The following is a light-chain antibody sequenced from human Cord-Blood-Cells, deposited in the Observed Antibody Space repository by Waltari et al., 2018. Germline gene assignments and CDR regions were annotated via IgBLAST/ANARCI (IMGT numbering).Light chain of an antibody. CDR1: QSVSSY. Sequence: EIVLTQSPATLSLSPGERATLSCRASQSVSSYLAWYQQKPGQAPRLLIYDASTRATGVTATLSGSGSGTDFTLTISSLEPEDFAVDYCQQRSNWPPLTFGGGTKVEIK. CDR3: QQRSNWPPLT. V-gene: IGKV3-11*01. J-gene: IGKJ4*01. CDR2: DAS.